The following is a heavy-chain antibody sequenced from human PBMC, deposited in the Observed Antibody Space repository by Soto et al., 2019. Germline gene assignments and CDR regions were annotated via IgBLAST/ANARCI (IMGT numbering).Heavy chain of an antibody. CDR1: GFTFSSYG. CDR2: IWYDGSNK. J-gene: IGHJ3*02. CDR3: ARDDRITMVRGVIITWAFDI. V-gene: IGHV3-33*01. Sequence: GGSLRLSCAASGFTFSSYGMHWVRQAPGKGLEWVAVIWYDGSNKYYADSVKGRFTISRDNSKNTLYLQMNSLRAEDTAVYYCARDDRITMVRGVIITWAFDIWGQGTMVTVSS. D-gene: IGHD3-10*01.